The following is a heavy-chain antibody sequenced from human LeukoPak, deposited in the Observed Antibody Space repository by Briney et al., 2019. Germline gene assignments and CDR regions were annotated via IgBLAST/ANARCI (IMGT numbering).Heavy chain of an antibody. CDR3: ARDLLLWFGELLPSYYYYGMDV. CDR1: GFTFSSYS. J-gene: IGHJ6*02. Sequence: GGSLRLSCAASGFTFSSYSMNWVRQAPGKGLEWVSSISSSSSYIYYADSVKGRFTISRDNAKNSLYLQMNSLRAEDTAVYYCARDLLLWFGELLPSYYYYGMDVWGQGTTVTVSS. V-gene: IGHV3-21*01. D-gene: IGHD3-10*01. CDR2: ISSSSSYI.